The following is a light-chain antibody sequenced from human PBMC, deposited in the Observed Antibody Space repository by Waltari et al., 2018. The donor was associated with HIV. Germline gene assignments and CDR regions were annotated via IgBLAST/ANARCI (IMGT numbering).Light chain of an antibody. V-gene: IGLV2-14*01. CDR3: SSYTTSSVV. CDR2: EVS. Sequence: QSALTQPASVSGSPGQSITISCTGTRSDVGDYNYVSWYQQRPGKAPKLMIYEVSNRPSGVSNRFSGSKSGNTASLTISGLQAEDEADYYCSSYTTSSVVFGGGTKLTVL. CDR1: RSDVGDYNY. J-gene: IGLJ2*01.